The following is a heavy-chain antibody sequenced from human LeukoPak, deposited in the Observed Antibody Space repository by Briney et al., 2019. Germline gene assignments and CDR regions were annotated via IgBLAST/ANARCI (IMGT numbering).Heavy chain of an antibody. CDR3: TTDMKIVVVPLAFGGIDY. CDR1: GFTFSNAW. CDR2: IKSKTDGGTT. Sequence: GGSLRLSCAASGFTFSNAWMSWVRQAPGKGLEWVGRIKSKTDGGTTDYAAPVKGRFTISRDDSKNTLYLQMNSLKTEDTAVYYCTTDMKIVVVPLAFGGIDYWGQGALVTVSS. D-gene: IGHD2-2*01. J-gene: IGHJ4*02. V-gene: IGHV3-15*01.